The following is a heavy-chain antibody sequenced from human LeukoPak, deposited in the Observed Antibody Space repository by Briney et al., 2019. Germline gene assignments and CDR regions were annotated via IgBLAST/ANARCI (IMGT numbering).Heavy chain of an antibody. CDR2: ISYDGSNK. CDR1: GFTSSSYA. Sequence: PGGSLRLSCAASGFTSSSYAMHWVRQAPGKGLEWVAVISYDGSNKYYADSVKGRFTISRDNSKNTLYLQMNSLRAEDTAVYYCARSPYGSGSYCDYWGQGTLVTVSS. CDR3: ARSPYGSGSYCDY. V-gene: IGHV3-30*04. J-gene: IGHJ4*02. D-gene: IGHD3-10*01.